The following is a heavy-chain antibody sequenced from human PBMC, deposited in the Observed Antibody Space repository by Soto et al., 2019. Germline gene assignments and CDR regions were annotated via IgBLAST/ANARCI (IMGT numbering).Heavy chain of an antibody. V-gene: IGHV4-59*01. CDR1: GGSISSYY. Sequence: PSETLSLTCTVSGGSISSYYWSWIRQPPGKGLEWIGYIYYSGSTNYNPSLKSRVTISVDTSKNQFSLKLSSVTAADTAVYYCARVGETVLVPAAMSAFEIRGQGTMVTVSS. D-gene: IGHD2-2*01. J-gene: IGHJ3*02. CDR2: IYYSGST. CDR3: ARVGETVLVPAAMSAFEI.